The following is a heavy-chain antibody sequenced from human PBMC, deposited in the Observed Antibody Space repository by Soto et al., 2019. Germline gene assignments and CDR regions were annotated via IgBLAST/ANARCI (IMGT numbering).Heavy chain of an antibody. J-gene: IGHJ5*02. Sequence: QVQLVQSGAEVKKPGASVKVSCKASGYTFTSYGISWVRQAPGQGLEWMGWISAYNGNTNYAQKLQGRVTMTTDTFTSTAYMELRSLRSDGTGVYYWARKTGTFHGVNEPGWFDPWGQGTLVTGSS. CDR1: GYTFTSYG. D-gene: IGHD1-7*01. V-gene: IGHV1-18*04. CDR2: ISAYNGNT. CDR3: ARKTGTFHGVNEPGWFDP.